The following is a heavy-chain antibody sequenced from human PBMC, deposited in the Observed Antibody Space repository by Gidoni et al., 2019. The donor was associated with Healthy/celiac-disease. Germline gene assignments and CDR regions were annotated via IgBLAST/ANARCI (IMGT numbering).Heavy chain of an antibody. CDR1: GFTFSSYG. J-gene: IGHJ1*01. D-gene: IGHD6-19*01. Sequence: QVQLVESGGGVVQPGRSLRLSCAASGFTFSSYGMHWVRQAPGKGLEWVAVIWYDGSNKYYADSVKGRFTISRDNSKNTLYLQMNSLRAEDTAVYYCAREISRRSSGWSDFQHWGQGTLVTVSS. V-gene: IGHV3-33*01. CDR2: IWYDGSNK. CDR3: AREISRRSSGWSDFQH.